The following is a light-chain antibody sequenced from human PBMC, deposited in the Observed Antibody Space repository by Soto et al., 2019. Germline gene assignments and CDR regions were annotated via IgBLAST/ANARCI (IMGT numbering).Light chain of an antibody. CDR1: QGISRY. J-gene: IGKJ4*01. CDR3: QHFNGYPLT. Sequence: DIQLTQSPSFLSASVGDGVTITCRASQGISRYLAWYQQKPGKAPKLLIYATSTLQTGVPSRFSGSGSGTEFTLTISSLQPEDFASYYCQHFNGYPLTFGGGTKVEIK. V-gene: IGKV1-9*01. CDR2: ATS.